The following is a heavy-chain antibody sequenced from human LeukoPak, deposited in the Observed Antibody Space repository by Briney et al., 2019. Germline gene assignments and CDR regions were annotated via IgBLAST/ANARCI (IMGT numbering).Heavy chain of an antibody. V-gene: IGHV3-21*01. CDR2: ISSSSSYI. J-gene: IGHJ6*02. Sequence: PRGSLRLSCAASGFTFSSSSMNWVRQAPGKRLEWVSSISSSSSYIYYADPVKGRFTISRDNAKNSLYLQMNSLRAEDTAVYYCARGMGSSDYYYGMDVWGQGTTVTVSS. D-gene: IGHD3-10*01. CDR1: GFTFSSSS. CDR3: ARGMGSSDYYYGMDV.